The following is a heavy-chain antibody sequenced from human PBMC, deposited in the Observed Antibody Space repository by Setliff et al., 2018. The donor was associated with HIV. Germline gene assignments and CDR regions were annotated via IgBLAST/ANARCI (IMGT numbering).Heavy chain of an antibody. Sequence: PSETLSLTCIVSGGSISSYYWSWIRQPPGKELEWIGDIYTNGSTDYNPSLKSRVTISVDTSNKRFSLRLSSVTAADTAVYYCARHSGYYYDSSGYYPFDVWGQGTMVTVSS. CDR2: IYTNGST. J-gene: IGHJ3*01. V-gene: IGHV4-4*09. CDR1: GGSISSYY. D-gene: IGHD3-22*01. CDR3: ARHSGYYYDSSGYYPFDV.